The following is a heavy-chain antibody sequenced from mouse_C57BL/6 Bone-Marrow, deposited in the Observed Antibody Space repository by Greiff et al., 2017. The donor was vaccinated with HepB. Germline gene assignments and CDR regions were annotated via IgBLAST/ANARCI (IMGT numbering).Heavy chain of an antibody. CDR3: AKKAGDFDY. V-gene: IGHV1-76*01. CDR1: GYTFTDYY. CDR2: IYPGSGNT. J-gene: IGHJ2*01. Sequence: QVQLKQSGAELVRPGASVKLSCKASGYTFTDYYINWVKQRPGQGLEWIARIYPGSGNTYYNEKFKGKATLTAEKSSSTAYMQLSSLTSEDSAVYFCAKKAGDFDYWGQGTTLTVSS.